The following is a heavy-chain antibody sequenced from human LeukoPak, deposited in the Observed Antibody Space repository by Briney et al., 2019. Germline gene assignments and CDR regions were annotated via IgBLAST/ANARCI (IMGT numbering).Heavy chain of an antibody. CDR3: ASALTTLEYFQH. V-gene: IGHV4-59*01. J-gene: IGHJ1*01. CDR1: DGSISTYH. CDR2: IHNSGST. Sequence: SETLSLTCTVSDGSISTYHWSWIRQSPGKGLEWVGYIHNSGSTNYNPSLKSRVTISVDTSKNQFSLKLSSVTAADTAVYYCASALTTLEYFQHWGRGTLVTVSS. D-gene: IGHD4-17*01.